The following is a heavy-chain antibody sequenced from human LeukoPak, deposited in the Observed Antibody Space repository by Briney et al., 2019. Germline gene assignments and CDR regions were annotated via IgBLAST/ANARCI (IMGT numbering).Heavy chain of an antibody. CDR2: ISGSSGST. CDR3: AKVGGGFSDYGSSDY. D-gene: IGHD4-17*01. CDR1: GFTFSSYA. Sequence: PGGSLRLSCAASGFTFSSYAMSWVRQAPGKGLEWVSAISGSSGSTYYADSVKGRFTIPRDNSKNTLYLQMNSLRAEDTAVYYCAKVGGGFSDYGSSDYWGQGTLVTVSS. V-gene: IGHV3-23*01. J-gene: IGHJ4*02.